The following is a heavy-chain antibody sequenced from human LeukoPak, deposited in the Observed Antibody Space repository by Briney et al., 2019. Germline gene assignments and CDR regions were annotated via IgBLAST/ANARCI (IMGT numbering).Heavy chain of an antibody. Sequence: GGSLRLSCAASGFTFSSYSMNWVRQAPGKGLEWVSSISSSSSYIYYADSVKGRFTISRDNAKNSLYLQMNSLRAEDTAVYYCARDRNIAMDAFDIWGQGTMVTVSS. J-gene: IGHJ3*02. CDR3: ARDRNIAMDAFDI. D-gene: IGHD5-18*01. V-gene: IGHV3-21*01. CDR1: GFTFSSYS. CDR2: ISSSSSYI.